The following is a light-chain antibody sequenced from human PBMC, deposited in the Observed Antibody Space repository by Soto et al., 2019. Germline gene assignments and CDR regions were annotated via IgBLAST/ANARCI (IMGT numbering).Light chain of an antibody. CDR2: GAS. Sequence: EIVLTQSPGTLSLSPGERATLSCRASQSISSNYLAWYQQKPGQAPRLLIYGASSRATGIPDRFSGSGSGTDFTLTFSSLQAEDVAVYYCQQYYSTPRNTFGGGTKVEIK. J-gene: IGKJ4*01. CDR3: QQYYSTPRNT. V-gene: IGKV3-20*01. CDR1: QSISSNY.